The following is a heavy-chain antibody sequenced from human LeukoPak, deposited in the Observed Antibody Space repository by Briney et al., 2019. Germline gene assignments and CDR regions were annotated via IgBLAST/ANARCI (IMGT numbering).Heavy chain of an antibody. V-gene: IGHV3-66*01. CDR1: GFTVSRNY. D-gene: IGHD1-26*01. J-gene: IGHJ4*02. Sequence: PGGSLRLSCAASGFTVSRNYMSWVRQASGKGLEWVSLIYSGGSTYYADSVKGRFTISRDNSKNTLYVQMNSLRPDDTAVYYCARGHSGSYSFDYWGQGTLVTVSS. CDR2: IYSGGST. CDR3: ARGHSGSYSFDY.